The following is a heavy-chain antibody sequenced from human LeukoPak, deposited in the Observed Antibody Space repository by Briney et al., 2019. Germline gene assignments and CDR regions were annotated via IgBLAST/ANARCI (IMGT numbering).Heavy chain of an antibody. CDR2: IIPIFGTA. J-gene: IGHJ3*02. V-gene: IGHV1-69*01. CDR1: GGTFSSYA. D-gene: IGHD2-2*01. Sequence: GASVKVSCKASGGTFSSYAISWVRQAPGQGLEWMGGIIPIFGTANYAQKFQGRVTITADESTSTAYMELSSLRSEDTAVYYCARAYVVPAANAFDIWGQGTMVTVSS. CDR3: ARAYVVPAANAFDI.